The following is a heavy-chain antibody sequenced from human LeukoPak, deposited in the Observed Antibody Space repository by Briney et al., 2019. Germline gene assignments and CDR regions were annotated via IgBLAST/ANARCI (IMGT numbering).Heavy chain of an antibody. V-gene: IGHV3-23*01. J-gene: IGHJ5*01. CDR3: VKDPRDTYGTNWFVS. Sequence: GGPLRVSCVASVFSFGNYAMSGVRQAPGKGLQGVSQISGTGGATWYAGFARDRFTISRDNSKKTLYLQMSGLRVEDTALYYCVKDPRDTYGTNWFVSWGQGTLLLVSS. CDR1: VFSFGNYA. D-gene: IGHD2-21*01. CDR2: ISGTGGAT.